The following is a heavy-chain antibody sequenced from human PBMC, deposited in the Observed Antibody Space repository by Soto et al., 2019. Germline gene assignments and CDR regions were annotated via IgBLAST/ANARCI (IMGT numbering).Heavy chain of an antibody. CDR2: INHSGST. CDR3: ARGLVRRRGGGY. J-gene: IGHJ4*02. D-gene: IGHD4-17*01. Sequence: QVQLQQWGAGLLKPSETLSLTCAVYGGSFSGYYWSWIRQPPGKGLEWIGEINHSGSTNYNPSLKSRVPISVDPSKNQFSLKLSSVTAGDTAVYYYARGLVRRRGGGYWGQGTLVTVSS. CDR1: GGSFSGYY. V-gene: IGHV4-34*01.